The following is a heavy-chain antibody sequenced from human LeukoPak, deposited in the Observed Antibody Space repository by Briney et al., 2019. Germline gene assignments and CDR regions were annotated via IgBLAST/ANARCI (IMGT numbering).Heavy chain of an antibody. V-gene: IGHV1-2*02. Sequence: ASVKVSCKASGYTFTGYYMHWVRQAPGQGLEWMGWINPNSGGTNYAQKLQGRVTMTTDTSTNTAYMELRSLRSDDTAVYYCARSTHRSYYFDYWGQGTLVTVSS. D-gene: IGHD1-26*01. CDR1: GYTFTGYY. J-gene: IGHJ4*02. CDR3: ARSTHRSYYFDY. CDR2: INPNSGGT.